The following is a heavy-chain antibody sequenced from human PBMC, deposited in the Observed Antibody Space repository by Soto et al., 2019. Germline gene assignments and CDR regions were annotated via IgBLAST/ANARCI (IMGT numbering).Heavy chain of an antibody. CDR3: ARGNVLLRFLEWLGHMDV. V-gene: IGHV3-11*01. J-gene: IGHJ6*03. CDR1: GFTFSDYY. D-gene: IGHD3-3*01. CDR2: ISSSGSTI. Sequence: GGSLGLSCAASGFTFSDYYMSCIRQAPGKGLEWVSYISSSGSTIYYADSVKGRFTISRDNAKNSLYLQMNSLRAEDPAVYYCARGNVLLRFLEWLGHMDVWGKGTTVTVSS.